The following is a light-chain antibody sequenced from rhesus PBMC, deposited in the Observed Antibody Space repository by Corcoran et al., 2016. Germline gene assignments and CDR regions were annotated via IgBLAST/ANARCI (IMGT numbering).Light chain of an antibody. V-gene: IGKV1-33*01. CDR2: GGS. CDR1: QGISNG. Sequence: DIQMTQSPSSLSASVGDKVTITCRASQGISNGLDWYQQKPGKAPNLLIYGGSTVQSGVPTGFSGDGSGTDFSPTISRLQPEDFAVYYCRRRNSCPPTFGQGTKVEIK. CDR3: RRRNSCPPT. J-gene: IGKJ1*01.